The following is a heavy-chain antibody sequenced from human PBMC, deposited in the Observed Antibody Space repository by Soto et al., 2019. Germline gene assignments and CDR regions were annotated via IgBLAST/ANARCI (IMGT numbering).Heavy chain of an antibody. CDR2: IYYAGST. D-gene: IGHD2-15*01. Sequence: PSETLSLTSTVSGGSISSTDHYWGWIRQPPGRGLEWLGSIYYAGSTFHNPSLKRRDTISVDTARNQFSLRLSSVTASDTAVYYCARLVFHCLRGSCDDYNFYGLDVWGQGTTVTVSS. CDR1: GGSISSTDHY. V-gene: IGHV4-39*01. CDR3: ARLVFHCLRGSCDDYNFYGLDV. J-gene: IGHJ6*02.